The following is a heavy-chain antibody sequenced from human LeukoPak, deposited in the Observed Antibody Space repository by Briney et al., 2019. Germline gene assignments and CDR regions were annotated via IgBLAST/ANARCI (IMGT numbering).Heavy chain of an antibody. V-gene: IGHV4-59*01. CDR1: GGSISSYY. CDR2: IYCSGST. D-gene: IGHD6-19*01. CDR3: ARVVGSGWYYFDY. Sequence: SETLSLTCTVSGGSISSYYWSWIRQPPGKGLEWIGYIYCSGSTNYNPSLKSRVTISVDTSKNQFSLKLSSVTAADTAVYYCARVVGSGWYYFDYWGQGTLVTVSS. J-gene: IGHJ4*02.